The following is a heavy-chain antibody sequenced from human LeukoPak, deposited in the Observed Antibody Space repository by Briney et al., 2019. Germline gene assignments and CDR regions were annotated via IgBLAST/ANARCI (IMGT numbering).Heavy chain of an antibody. V-gene: IGHV3-15*01. D-gene: IGHD5-24*01. CDR2: IKSKIDGGTI. CDR3: AKAAAEMATTTGFEP. Sequence: GGSLRLSCVASGFTFSDAWMSWVRQAPGKGLEWVGRIKSKIDGGTIDFAAPVKGRFTISRDDSRNTLYLQMNSLRAEDTAVYYCAKAAAEMATTTGFEPWGQGTLVTVSS. J-gene: IGHJ5*02. CDR1: GFTFSDAW.